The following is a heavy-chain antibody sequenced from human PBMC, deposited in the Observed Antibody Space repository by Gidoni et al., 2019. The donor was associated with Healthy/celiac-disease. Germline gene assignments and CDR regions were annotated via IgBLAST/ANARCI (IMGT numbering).Heavy chain of an antibody. Sequence: EVQLVASGGGLVQPGRSLRLSCAASGFTFDDSSMHWVRQAPGKGLEWVSGISWNSGSRGYADSVKGRFTISRDNAKNSVYLKMNSLRAEDTALDYCAKADYYDSSGYYYPFDYWGQGTLVTVSS. V-gene: IGHV3-9*01. CDR1: GFTFDDSS. CDR3: AKADYYDSSGYYYPFDY. J-gene: IGHJ4*02. D-gene: IGHD3-22*01. CDR2: ISWNSGSR.